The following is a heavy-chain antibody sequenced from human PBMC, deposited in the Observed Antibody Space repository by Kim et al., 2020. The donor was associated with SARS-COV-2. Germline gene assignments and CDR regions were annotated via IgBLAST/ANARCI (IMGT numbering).Heavy chain of an antibody. V-gene: IGHV1-18*01. CDR2: ISGYNGYT. CDR3: ARGSVVRGVVGLISPYYYYVMDV. Sequence: ASVKVSCKASGYTFTNYGISWVRQAPGQGLEWMGWISGYNGYTNYAQELQGRVTMTTDTSTTTAYIELGRLKSDDTAVYYCARGSVVRGVVGLISPYYYYVMDVWGQGTTVTVSS. D-gene: IGHD3-10*01. CDR1: GYTFTNYG. J-gene: IGHJ6*02.